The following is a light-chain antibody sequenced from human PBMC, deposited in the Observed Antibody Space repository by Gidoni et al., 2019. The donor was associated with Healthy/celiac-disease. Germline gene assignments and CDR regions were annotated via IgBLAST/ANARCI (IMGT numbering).Light chain of an antibody. V-gene: IGKV1-9*01. CDR2: AAS. CDR1: QGISSY. J-gene: IGKJ4*01. CDR3: QQLNSYPPT. Sequence: IQLTHSPSSLSASVGDRVTITCRASQGISSYLAWYQQKPGKAPKLLIYAASTLQSGVPSRCSGSGSGTDFTLTISSLQPEDFATYYCQQLNSYPPTFGGGTKVEIK.